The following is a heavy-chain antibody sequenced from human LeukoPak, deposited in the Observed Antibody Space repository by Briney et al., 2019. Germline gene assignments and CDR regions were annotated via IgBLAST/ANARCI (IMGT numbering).Heavy chain of an antibody. J-gene: IGHJ4*02. V-gene: IGHV4-39*01. CDR2: IYYSGST. Sequence: SSETLSLTCTVSGGSISSSSYYWGWIRQPPGKGLEWIGSIYYSGSTYYNPSLKSRVTISVDTSKNQFSLKLSSVTAADTAVYYCAAGRTRDYWGQGTLVTVSS. CDR3: AAGRTRDY. D-gene: IGHD1-1*01. CDR1: GGSISSSSYY.